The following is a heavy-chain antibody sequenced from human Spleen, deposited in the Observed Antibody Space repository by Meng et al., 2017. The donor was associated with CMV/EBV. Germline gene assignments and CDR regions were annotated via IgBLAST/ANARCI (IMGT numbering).Heavy chain of an antibody. V-gene: IGHV3-30*02. CDR2: IRHDGTNK. J-gene: IGHJ6*02. CDR3: AKDKGPGYNWNDHYGMDV. CDR1: GFRFDDYG. D-gene: IGHD1-20*01. Sequence: GESLKISCAASGFRFDDYGMHWVRQTPGKGLEWVAFIRHDGTNKFYGDSVKGRFTISRDNSKNTVYLQMNSLRPEETAVYYCAKDKGPGYNWNDHYGMDVWGQGTTVTVSS.